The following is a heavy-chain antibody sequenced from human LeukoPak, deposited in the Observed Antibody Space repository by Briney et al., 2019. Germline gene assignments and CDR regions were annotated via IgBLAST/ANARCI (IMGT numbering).Heavy chain of an antibody. CDR2: ISSSSYI. CDR1: GFTFSSYS. D-gene: IGHD3-3*01. V-gene: IGHV3-21*01. Sequence: GGSLRLSCAASGFTFSSYSMSWVRQAPGKGLEWVSSISSSSYIYYADSVKGRFTISRDNAKNSLYLQMNSLRAEDTAVYYCARDRPSDFWSGYYYYWGQGTLVTVSS. J-gene: IGHJ4*02. CDR3: ARDRPSDFWSGYYYY.